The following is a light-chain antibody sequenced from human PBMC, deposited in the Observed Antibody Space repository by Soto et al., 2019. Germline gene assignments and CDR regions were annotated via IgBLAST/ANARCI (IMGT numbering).Light chain of an antibody. CDR2: GAS. J-gene: IGKJ5*01. CDR3: QRYVSLPIT. CDR1: QSIGSSY. V-gene: IGKV3-20*01. Sequence: EIVLTQSPGTLSLSPEERATLSCRASQSIGSSYLAWYQQKPGQAPRLLIYGASTRATGIPDRFSGSGSGTDFTLTINRVATEDFAVYSCQRYVSLPITFGQGTRLEI.